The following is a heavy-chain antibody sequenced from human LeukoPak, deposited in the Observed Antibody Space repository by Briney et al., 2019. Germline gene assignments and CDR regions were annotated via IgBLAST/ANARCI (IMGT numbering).Heavy chain of an antibody. CDR1: GFTFSKYW. CDR3: ATKQWLAPPPDS. V-gene: IGHV3-74*01. CDR2: INTDGTVT. Sequence: GGALRLSCAASGFTFSKYWLLWVRQAPGKGLESVSRINTDGTVTTYADSVKGRFTVSRDNADNTMFLQMNSVRDEDTAVYYCATKQWLAPPPDSWGQGTPVTVSS. J-gene: IGHJ4*02. D-gene: IGHD6-19*01.